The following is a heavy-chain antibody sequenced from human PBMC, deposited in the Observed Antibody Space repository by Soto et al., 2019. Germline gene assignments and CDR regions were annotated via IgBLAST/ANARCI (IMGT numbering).Heavy chain of an antibody. V-gene: IGHV3-30-3*01. CDR1: GFTFSSYA. CDR2: ISYDGSNK. CDR3: AREEVDTATFYYYYGMDV. J-gene: IGHJ6*02. Sequence: LRLSCAASGFTFSSYAMHWVRQAPGKGLEWVAVISYDGSNKYYADSVKGRFTISRDNSKNTLYLQMNSLRAEDTSVYYCAREEVDTATFYYYYGMDVWGQGTTVTVSS. D-gene: IGHD5-18*01.